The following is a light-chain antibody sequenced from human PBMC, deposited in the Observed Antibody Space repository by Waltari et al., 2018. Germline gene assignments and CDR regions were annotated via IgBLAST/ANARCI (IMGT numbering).Light chain of an antibody. CDR3: QKYDCLPAT. J-gene: IGKJ1*01. CDR2: GAS. V-gene: IGKV3-20*01. Sequence: EIVLTQSPGTLSLSPGERGTLSCRASQSVSRFLAWYQQIPGQPPRLLIYGASTRATGIPDRFSGSGSGTDFSLTISRLEPEDFAVYYCQKYDCLPATFGQGTKVEIK. CDR1: QSVSRF.